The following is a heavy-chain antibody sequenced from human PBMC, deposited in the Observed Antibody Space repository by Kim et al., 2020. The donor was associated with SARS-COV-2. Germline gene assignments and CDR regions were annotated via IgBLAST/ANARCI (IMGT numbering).Heavy chain of an antibody. CDR3: ALPGASLIGIMGYYSGMDV. CDR1: GFSLSTYGVG. J-gene: IGHJ6*02. D-gene: IGHD3-10*01. Sequence: SGPTLVKPTQTLTLTCTFSGFSLSTYGVGVGWIRQPPGKALEWLALILWDDEKRYSPSLTSRLTITKDTSKNQVVLTLTNMDPVDTATYYCALPGASLIGIMGYYSGMDVWGQGTTVTVSS. CDR2: ILWDDEK. V-gene: IGHV2-5*02.